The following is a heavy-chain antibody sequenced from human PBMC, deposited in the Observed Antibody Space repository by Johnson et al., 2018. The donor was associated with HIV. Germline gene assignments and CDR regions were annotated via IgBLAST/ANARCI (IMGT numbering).Heavy chain of an antibody. CDR1: GFTFSSYG. J-gene: IGHJ3*02. CDR3: AKASQQLVFYVAVDI. Sequence: QLVESGGGVVQPGRSLRLSCAASGFTFSSYGMHWVRQAPGKGLEWVAVISYDGSNKYYADSVKGRFTISRDNSKNTLYLQMNSLRAEDTAVYYCAKASQQLVFYVAVDIWGQGTMVTVSS. V-gene: IGHV3-30*18. CDR2: ISYDGSNK. D-gene: IGHD6-13*01.